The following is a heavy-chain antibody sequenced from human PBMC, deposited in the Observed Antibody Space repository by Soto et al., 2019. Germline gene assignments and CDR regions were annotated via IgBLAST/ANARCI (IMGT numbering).Heavy chain of an antibody. CDR3: AKRYSGYDDAFDI. D-gene: IGHD5-12*01. V-gene: IGHV4-59*08. CDR2: IYYSGST. J-gene: IGHJ3*02. CDR1: GGSISSYY. Sequence: QVQLQESGPGLVKPSETLSLTCTVSGGSISSYYWSWIRQPPGKGLEWITYIYYSGSTNYNPSLKSRVTIPVDTSNNQFSLKLSSVTVADTAVYYCAKRYSGYDDAFDIWGQGTTVTVSS.